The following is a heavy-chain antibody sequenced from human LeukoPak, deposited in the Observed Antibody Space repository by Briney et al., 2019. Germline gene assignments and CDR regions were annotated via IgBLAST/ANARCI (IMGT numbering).Heavy chain of an antibody. D-gene: IGHD1-20*01. V-gene: IGHV3-30*18. CDR1: GFTFSSYG. CDR2: ISYDGSNK. Sequence: GRSLRLSCAASGFTFSSYGMHWVRQAPGKGLEWVAVISYDGSNKYYADSVKGRFTTSRDNSKNTLYLQMNSLRAEDTAVYYCAKDHNFNVWGQGTTVTVSS. CDR3: AKDHNFNV. J-gene: IGHJ6*02.